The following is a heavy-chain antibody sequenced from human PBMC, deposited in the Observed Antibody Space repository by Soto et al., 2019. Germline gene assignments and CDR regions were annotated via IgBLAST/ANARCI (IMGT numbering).Heavy chain of an antibody. CDR1: GGSVRDYH. J-gene: IGHJ5*02. Sequence: QVRLQESGPGLVKPSETLSLTCTVSGGSVRDYHWSWIRQSPGKGLEWIGYVYDSGTVTTSTNPSVKCRVTISVDPSKNEVSLKMTTVTAADTAVYYCARRWQQLSWFDVWGQGPLVAVSS. V-gene: IGHV4-59*02. D-gene: IGHD1-1*01. CDR2: VYDSGTVTT. CDR3: ARRWQQLSWFDV.